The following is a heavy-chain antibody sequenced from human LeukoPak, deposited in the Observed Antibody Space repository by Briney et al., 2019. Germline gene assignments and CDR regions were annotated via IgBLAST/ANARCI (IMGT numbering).Heavy chain of an antibody. CDR3: ARGLSSGWYYFDY. CDR1: GYTFTGYY. V-gene: IGHV1-2*04. D-gene: IGHD6-19*01. J-gene: IGHJ4*02. CDR2: ISPNSGGT. Sequence: ASVKVSCKASGYTFTGYYMHWVRQAPGQGLEWMGWISPNSGGTNYAQKFQGWVTMTRDTSISTAYMELSRLRSDDTAVYYCARGLSSGWYYFDYWGQGTLVTVSS.